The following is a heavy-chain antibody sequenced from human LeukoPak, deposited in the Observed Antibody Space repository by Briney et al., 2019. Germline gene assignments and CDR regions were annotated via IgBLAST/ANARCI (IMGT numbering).Heavy chain of an antibody. V-gene: IGHV3-11*01. CDR3: ARGRTSHYFDY. Sequence: GGSLRLSCAASGFTFSDYYMSWIRQAPGKGLEWVSYSSDVDSTIYYADSVKGRFTISRDTDENLLYLQMNSLRAEDTAFYYCARGRTSHYFDYWGQGTLVTVSS. CDR2: SSDVDSTI. CDR1: GFTFSDYY. J-gene: IGHJ4*02. D-gene: IGHD2-2*01.